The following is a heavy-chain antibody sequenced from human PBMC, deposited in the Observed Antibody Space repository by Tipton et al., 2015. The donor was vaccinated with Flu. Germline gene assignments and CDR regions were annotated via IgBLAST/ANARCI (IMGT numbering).Heavy chain of an antibody. V-gene: IGHV4-38-2*01. CDR1: GYSIRSSNYY. Sequence: TLSLTCAVSGYSIRSSNYYWGWIRQPPGKGLEWIGNIFHSGNSYHNPSLKSRVTMSVETSKNQFSLKLGSVTAADTAVYYCARRDYSNYVSEPKNWFDSWGQGVLVIVSS. D-gene: IGHD4-11*01. CDR3: ARRDYSNYVSEPKNWFDS. CDR2: IFHSGNS. J-gene: IGHJ5*01.